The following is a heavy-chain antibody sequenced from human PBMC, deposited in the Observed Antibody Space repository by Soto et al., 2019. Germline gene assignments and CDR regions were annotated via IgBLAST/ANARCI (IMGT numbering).Heavy chain of an antibody. CDR1: GGSISSSSYY. CDR2: IYYSGST. Sequence: SETLPLTCTVSGGSISSSSYYWGWIRQPPGKGLEWIGSIYYSGSTYYNPSLKSRVTISVDTSKNQFSLKRSSVTAADTAVYYCARGAPDYYDSSGYYRYYFDYWGQGTLVTVSS. V-gene: IGHV4-39*01. J-gene: IGHJ4*02. D-gene: IGHD3-22*01. CDR3: ARGAPDYYDSSGYYRYYFDY.